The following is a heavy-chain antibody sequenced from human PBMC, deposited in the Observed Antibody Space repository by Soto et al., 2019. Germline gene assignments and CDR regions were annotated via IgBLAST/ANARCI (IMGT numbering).Heavy chain of an antibody. CDR3: ARDSSIAARLLYYYGMDV. D-gene: IGHD6-6*01. Sequence: SETLSLTCAVSGGSISSSNWWSWVRQPPGKGLEWIGEIYHSGSTNYNQSLKSRVTISVDKSKNQFSLKLSSVTAADTAVYYCARDSSIAARLLYYYGMDVWGQGTTVTVSS. J-gene: IGHJ6*02. CDR1: GGSISSSNW. CDR2: IYHSGST. V-gene: IGHV4-4*02.